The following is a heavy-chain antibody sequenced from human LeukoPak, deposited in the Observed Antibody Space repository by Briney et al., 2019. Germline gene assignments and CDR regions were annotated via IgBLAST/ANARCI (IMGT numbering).Heavy chain of an antibody. J-gene: IGHJ4*02. CDR1: GYTFTGYC. CDR3: TRDPVQSTLLDY. CDR2: INPNSGGT. Sequence: EASVKVTCKASGYTFTGYCMHWVRQAPGQGLDWMGRINPNSGGTNYAQKFQGRVAMTRDTSISTAYMELSMLRANDTAVYCCTRDPVQSTLLDYWGQGTLVTVSS. V-gene: IGHV1-2*06. D-gene: IGHD1-26*01.